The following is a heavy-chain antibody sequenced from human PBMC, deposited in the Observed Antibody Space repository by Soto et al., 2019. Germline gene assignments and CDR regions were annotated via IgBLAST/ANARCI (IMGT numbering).Heavy chain of an antibody. CDR3: ARVTRFPDAFDI. Sequence: QVHLQQWGAGLLKPSETLSLTCGVYGGSFGTSYWAWIRQSPEKGLEWIGEINHNGDSNYTPSLKMRVTISLDMSENQFSLNLTPVAAADTAVYYCARVTRFPDAFDIWGQGTPVIVSS. CDR2: INHNGDS. V-gene: IGHV4-34*01. J-gene: IGHJ3*02. CDR1: GGSFGTSY.